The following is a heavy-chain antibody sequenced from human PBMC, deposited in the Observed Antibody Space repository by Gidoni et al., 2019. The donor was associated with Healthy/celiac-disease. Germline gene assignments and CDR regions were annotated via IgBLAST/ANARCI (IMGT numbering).Heavy chain of an antibody. J-gene: IGHJ6*02. CDR2: IRSKANSYAK. Sequence: EVQLVESGVGLVQPGGSRKLSCAASRFTFCGSAMHWVRQASGKGLEWVGRIRSKANSYAKAYAASGKGRFTISRDDSKNTAYLQMNSLKNEDTAVYYCTRQIGFGEANGMDVWGQGTTVTVSS. D-gene: IGHD3-10*01. V-gene: IGHV3-73*01. CDR1: RFTFCGSA. CDR3: TRQIGFGEANGMDV.